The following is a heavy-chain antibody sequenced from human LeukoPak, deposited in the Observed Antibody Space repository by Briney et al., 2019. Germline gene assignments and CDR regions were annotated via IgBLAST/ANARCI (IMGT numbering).Heavy chain of an antibody. J-gene: IGHJ4*02. Sequence: PSETLSLTCTVSGGSISSYYWSWTRQPPGKGLEWIGYIYYSGSTNYNPSLKSRVTISVDTSKNQFSLKLRSVTAADTAVYYCARSQRGYCSGGSCSADYWGQGTLVIVSS. D-gene: IGHD2-15*01. CDR1: GGSISSYY. CDR2: IYYSGST. V-gene: IGHV4-59*01. CDR3: ARSQRGYCSGGSCSADY.